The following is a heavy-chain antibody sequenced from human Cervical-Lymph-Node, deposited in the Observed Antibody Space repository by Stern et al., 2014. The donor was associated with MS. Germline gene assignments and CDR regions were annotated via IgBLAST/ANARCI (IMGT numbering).Heavy chain of an antibody. CDR2: ISYDGSSI. V-gene: IGHV3-11*01. J-gene: IGHJ4*02. CDR1: GFTFSDYY. Sequence: MQLVESGGGLVKPGGSLRLSCAASGFTFSDYYMSWIRQAPGRGLEWISYISYDGSSIYYEESLKGRFTVSRDNAKNSLYLQMNSLTVEDTAVYYCARKGRLEYWGQGTLVTGSS. CDR3: ARKGRLEY. D-gene: IGHD6-6*01.